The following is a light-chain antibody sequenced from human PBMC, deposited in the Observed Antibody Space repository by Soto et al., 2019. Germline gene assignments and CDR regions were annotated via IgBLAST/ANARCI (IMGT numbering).Light chain of an antibody. CDR1: QSISSY. J-gene: IGKJ2*01. V-gene: IGKV1-39*01. CDR3: QQSYSTPPT. Sequence: DIQMTQSPSSLSASVGDRVTITCRASQSISSYLNWYQQKPGKAPKLLIYAASILQSGVPSRFSGSGSGTDFTLTISRLQPEDLASYYCQQSYSTPPTFGQGTKLEIK. CDR2: AAS.